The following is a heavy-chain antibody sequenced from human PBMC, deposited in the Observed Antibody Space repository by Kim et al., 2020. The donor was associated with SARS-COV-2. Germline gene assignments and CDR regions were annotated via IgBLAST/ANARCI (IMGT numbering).Heavy chain of an antibody. V-gene: IGHV3-23*01. D-gene: IGHD2-15*01. Sequence: SVKGRFTISRDKYKNTLYLQMNSLRAEDTAVYYCAKDLGYCSGGSCFLDYWGQGTLVTVSS. CDR3: AKDLGYCSGGSCFLDY. J-gene: IGHJ4*02.